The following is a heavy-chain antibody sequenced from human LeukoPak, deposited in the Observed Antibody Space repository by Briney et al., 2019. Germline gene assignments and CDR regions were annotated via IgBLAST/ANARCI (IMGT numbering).Heavy chain of an antibody. J-gene: IGHJ4*02. Sequence: GASVKVSCKASGYTFTGYYMHWARQAPGQGLEWMGWINPNSGDTNYAQKFQGRVTMTRDTSISTAYMELSRLRSDDTAVYYCASALGAARLDYWGQGTLVTVSS. CDR3: ASALGAARLDY. CDR1: GYTFTGYY. V-gene: IGHV1-2*02. D-gene: IGHD6-6*01. CDR2: INPNSGDT.